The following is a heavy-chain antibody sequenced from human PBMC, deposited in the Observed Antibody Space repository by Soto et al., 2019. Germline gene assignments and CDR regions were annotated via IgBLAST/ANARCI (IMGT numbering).Heavy chain of an antibody. CDR3: ARDARGTRGFDEMDI. CDR1: GYIFTCYH. V-gene: IGHV1-2*02. J-gene: IGHJ6*02. CDR2: INPNSGDT. Sequence: ASVKVSCKASGYIFTCYHIHWLRQAPLRGLEWMGWINPNSGDTEYAQNFQGRVTMTRDTSFNLVYMEMSGLMSDDTAVYYCARDARGTRGFDEMDIWGQGTTVTVSS. D-gene: IGHD3-9*01.